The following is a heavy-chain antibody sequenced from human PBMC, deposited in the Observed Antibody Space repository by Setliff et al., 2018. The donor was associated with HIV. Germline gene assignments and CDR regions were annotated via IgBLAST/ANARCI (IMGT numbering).Heavy chain of an antibody. CDR1: GGSIKSSSYY. D-gene: IGHD1-26*01. V-gene: IGHV4-39*01. J-gene: IGHJ4*02. Sequence: SETLSLTCTVSGGSIKSSSYYWGWIRQPPGKGLEWIGSIYYTGSTYYNPSLKNRVTISADASKKQVSLRLTSVTAADTAVYYCAAATTLDYWGQGTLVTVSS. CDR2: IYYTGST. CDR3: AAATTLDY.